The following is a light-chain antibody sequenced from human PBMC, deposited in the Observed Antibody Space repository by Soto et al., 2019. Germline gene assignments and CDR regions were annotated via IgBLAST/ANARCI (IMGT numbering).Light chain of an antibody. CDR2: TAS. CDR1: QPISDY. Sequence: DIQMTQSPSSLSASVGDRVTITCRTSQPISDYLNWYQQKPGKAPSLLIYTASNLQTGVPSRFSGSGSGTEFTLTISSLQSEDFAVYYCQQYGSSPPITFGQGTRLENK. CDR3: QQYGSSPPIT. J-gene: IGKJ5*01. V-gene: IGKV1-39*01.